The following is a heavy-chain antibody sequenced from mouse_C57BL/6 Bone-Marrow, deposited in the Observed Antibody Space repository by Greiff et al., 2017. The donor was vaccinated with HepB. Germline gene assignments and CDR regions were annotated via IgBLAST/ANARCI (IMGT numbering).Heavy chain of an antibody. CDR2: IYPSDSET. D-gene: IGHD1-1*01. Sequence: LVRPGSSVKLSCKASGYTFTSYWMDWVKQRPGQGLEWIGNIYPSDSETHYNQKFKDKATLTVDKSSSTAYMQLSSLTSEDSAVYYCARWITTVVDWYFDVWGTGTTVTVSS. V-gene: IGHV1-61*01. CDR1: GYTFTSYW. J-gene: IGHJ1*03. CDR3: ARWITTVVDWYFDV.